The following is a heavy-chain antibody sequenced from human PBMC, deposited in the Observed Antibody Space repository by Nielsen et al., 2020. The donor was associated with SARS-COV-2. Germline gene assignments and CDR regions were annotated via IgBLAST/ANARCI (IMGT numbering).Heavy chain of an antibody. V-gene: IGHV4-39*07. CDR2: IYYSGST. CDR3: ARDKRRLVRDWYFDL. Sequence: SETLSLTCTVSGGSISSSSYYWGWIRQPPGKGLEWIGSIYYSGSTYYNPSLKSRVTISVDTSKNQFSLKLSSVTAADTAVYYCARDKRRLVRDWYFDLWGRGTLVTVSS. J-gene: IGHJ2*01. D-gene: IGHD6-19*01. CDR1: GGSISSSSYY.